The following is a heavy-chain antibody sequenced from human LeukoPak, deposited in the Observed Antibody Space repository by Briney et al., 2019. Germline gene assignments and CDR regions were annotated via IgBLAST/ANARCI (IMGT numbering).Heavy chain of an antibody. D-gene: IGHD3-9*01. CDR2: INSGGNT. J-gene: IGHJ3*02. CDR1: GFIVSASY. V-gene: IGHV3-53*01. CDR3: AKAMYYDILTGHYGAFDI. Sequence: PGGSLRLSCAASGFIVSASYMSWVRQAPGKGLEWVSVINSGGNTHYTDSVKGRFTISRDNLKNTLYLQMNSLRAGDTAVYYCAKAMYYDILTGHYGAFDIWGQGTMVTVSS.